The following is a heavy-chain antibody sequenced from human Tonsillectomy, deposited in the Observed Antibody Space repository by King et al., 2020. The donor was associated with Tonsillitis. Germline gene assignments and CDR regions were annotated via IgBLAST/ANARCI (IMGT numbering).Heavy chain of an antibody. CDR3: ARPWAVSSSSVTYYYYGMDV. CDR2: ISRSSNYL. CDR1: GFTFSSYS. Sequence: VQLVESGGGLVKSGGSLRLSCAASGFTFSSYSMNWVRQSPGKGLVGGSGISRSSNYLYYADSVKGRLPISRDNAKNSLYLQMNSLRDEDTAVYYCARPWAVSSSSVTYYYYGMDVWGQGTTVTVSS. V-gene: IGHV3-21*01. D-gene: IGHD6-6*01. J-gene: IGHJ6*02.